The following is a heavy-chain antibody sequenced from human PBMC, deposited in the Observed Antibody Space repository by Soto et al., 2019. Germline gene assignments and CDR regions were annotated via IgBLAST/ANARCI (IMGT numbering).Heavy chain of an antibody. V-gene: IGHV4-31*03. J-gene: IGHJ6*02. Sequence: PSETLSLTCTVSGGSISSGGYYWSWIRQHPGKGLEWIGYIYYSGSTYYNPSLKSRVTISVDTSKNQFSLKLSSVTAADTAVYYCAREDVGITIFGVVSPPDVWGQGTTVTVSS. CDR1: GGSISSGGYY. CDR2: IYYSGST. CDR3: AREDVGITIFGVVSPPDV. D-gene: IGHD3-3*01.